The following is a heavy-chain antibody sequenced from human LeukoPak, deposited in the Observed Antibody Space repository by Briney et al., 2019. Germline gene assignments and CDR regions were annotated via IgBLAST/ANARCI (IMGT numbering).Heavy chain of an antibody. CDR3: AREAVLRYFDWSTHYFDY. J-gene: IGHJ4*02. D-gene: IGHD3-9*01. Sequence: GGSLRLSCAASGFTFSSYGMHWVRQAPGKGLEWVAVISYDGSNKYYADSVKGRFTISRDNSKNTLYLQMNSLRAEDTAVYYCAREAVLRYFDWSTHYFDYWGQGTLVTVSS. CDR2: ISYDGSNK. CDR1: GFTFSSYG. V-gene: IGHV3-30*19.